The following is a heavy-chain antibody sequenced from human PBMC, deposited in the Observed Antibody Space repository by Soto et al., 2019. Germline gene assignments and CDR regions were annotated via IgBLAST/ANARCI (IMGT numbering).Heavy chain of an antibody. V-gene: IGHV1-18*01. D-gene: IGHD6-13*01. CDR2: ISAYNGNT. CDR1: GYTFTSYG. J-gene: IGHJ4*02. CDR3: PRDLVLCYLDY. Sequence: ASVRVSCKASGYTFTSYGISWVRQAPGQGLEWMGWISAYNGNTNYAQKLQGRVTMTTDTSTSTAYMELRSLRSDDTAGYFCPRDLVLCYLDYWGQGTLVSVSS.